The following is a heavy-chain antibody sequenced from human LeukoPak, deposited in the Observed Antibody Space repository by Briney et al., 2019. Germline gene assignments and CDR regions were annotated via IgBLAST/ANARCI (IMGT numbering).Heavy chain of an antibody. J-gene: IGHJ5*02. CDR1: GYTFTSYY. CDR3: ASADGYNYWFDP. D-gene: IGHD5-12*01. V-gene: IGHV1-46*01. Sequence: ASVKVSCKASGYTFTSYYMHWVRQAPGQGLGWMGIINPSGGSTSYAQKFQGRVTMTRDTSTSTVYMELSSLRSEDTAVYYCASADGYNYWFDPWGQGTLVTVSS. CDR2: INPSGGST.